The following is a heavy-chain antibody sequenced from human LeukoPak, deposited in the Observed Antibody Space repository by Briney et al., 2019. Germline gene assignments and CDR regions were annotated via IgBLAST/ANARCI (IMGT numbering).Heavy chain of an antibody. CDR1: GFTFTSYA. V-gene: IGHV3-23*01. CDR2: ITGTGGHT. D-gene: IGHD3-3*01. J-gene: IGHJ4*02. CDR3: AKVPTIFGVVIDLYFDY. Sequence: GGSLRLSCAASGFTFTSYAMSWVRQAPGKGLERVSAITGTGGHTYYAASVQGRFTVSRDNSKNTLYLQMSSLRAEDTAMYYCAKVPTIFGVVIDLYFDYWGQGTLVTVSS.